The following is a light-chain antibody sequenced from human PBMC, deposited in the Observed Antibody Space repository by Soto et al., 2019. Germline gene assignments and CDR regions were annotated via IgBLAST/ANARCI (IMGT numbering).Light chain of an antibody. CDR1: STDVGGYNY. CDR3: SSYTSSSTYV. Sequence: QSVLTQPASVSGSPGQSITISCTGSSTDVGGYNYVSWYQQHPGKAPKVMIYEVSNRPSGVSNRFSGSKSGNTASLTISGLQAEDEADYYCSSYTSSSTYVFGTGKKVTVL. CDR2: EVS. J-gene: IGLJ1*01. V-gene: IGLV2-14*01.